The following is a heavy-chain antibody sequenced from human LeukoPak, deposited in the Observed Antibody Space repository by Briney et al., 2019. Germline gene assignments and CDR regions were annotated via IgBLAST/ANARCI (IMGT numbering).Heavy chain of an antibody. J-gene: IGHJ3*02. CDR3: ARGLAYCGGDCYSGDAFDI. D-gene: IGHD2-21*02. Sequence: ASVKVSCKASGGTFSSYAISWVRQAPGQGLEWMGGIIPIFGTANYAQKFQGRVTITTDESTSTAYMELSSLRSEDTADYYCARGLAYCGGDCYSGDAFDIWGQGTMVTVSS. V-gene: IGHV1-69*05. CDR2: IIPIFGTA. CDR1: GGTFSSYA.